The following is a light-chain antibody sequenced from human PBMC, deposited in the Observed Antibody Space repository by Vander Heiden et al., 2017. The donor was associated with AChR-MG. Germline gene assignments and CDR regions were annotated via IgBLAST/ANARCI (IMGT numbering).Light chain of an antibody. CDR3: AAWDDSLDGSWV. J-gene: IGLJ3*02. CDR1: TSNIGNNA. V-gene: IGLV1-44*01. Sequence: QSVLTQPPSASGTPGQRVNISCSGSTSNIGNNAVNWYQHLPGTAPKLLIYANHQRPSGVPDRFSGSKSGTSASLAISGLQSEDEADYFCAAWDDSLDGSWVFGGGTTLTVL. CDR2: ANH.